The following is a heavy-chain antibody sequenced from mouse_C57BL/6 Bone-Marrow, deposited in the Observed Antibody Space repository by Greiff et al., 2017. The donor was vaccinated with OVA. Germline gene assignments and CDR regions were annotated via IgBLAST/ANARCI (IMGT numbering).Heavy chain of an antibody. D-gene: IGHD1-1*01. V-gene: IGHV14-4*01. Sequence: VQLQQSGAELVRPGASVKLSCTASGFNIKDDYMHWVKQRPEQGLEWIGWIDPENGDTEYASKFQGKATLTADTSSNTAYLQLSSLTSEDTAVYYCTAIYYYGSSSYGFDYWGQGTTLTVSS. CDR1: GFNIKDDY. CDR2: IDPENGDT. J-gene: IGHJ2*01. CDR3: TAIYYYGSSSYGFDY.